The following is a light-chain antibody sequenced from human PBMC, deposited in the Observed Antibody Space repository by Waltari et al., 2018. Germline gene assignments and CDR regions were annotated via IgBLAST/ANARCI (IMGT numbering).Light chain of an antibody. J-gene: IGKJ1*01. CDR2: KVS. Sequence: DVAMTQSPLSLPVTLGQPASISCRSSQSLVSSDGNTYFNWFQQRPGQSPRRLLYKVSNRDSGVPDRIRGSGAGNGFTLRISRVEAEDVGVYYCMQGTHWPWTFGQGTKVEIK. CDR1: QSLVSSDGNTY. CDR3: MQGTHWPWT. V-gene: IGKV2-30*01.